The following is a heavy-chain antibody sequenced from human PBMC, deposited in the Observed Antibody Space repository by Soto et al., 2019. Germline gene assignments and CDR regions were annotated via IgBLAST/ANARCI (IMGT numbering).Heavy chain of an antibody. CDR1: GFNFKTYA. CDR3: AKERREVVSGTEDS. J-gene: IGHJ4*02. CDR2: ISSSGSRT. D-gene: IGHD6-19*01. Sequence: EVQLLESGGGLVQPGGSRRLSCAASGFNFKTYAMSWVRQAPGRGLEWVSAISSSGSRTYYADSVKGRFTISRDNSKNALFLEMNSLRAEDTALYYCAKERREVVSGTEDSWGRGTLVTVSS. V-gene: IGHV3-23*01.